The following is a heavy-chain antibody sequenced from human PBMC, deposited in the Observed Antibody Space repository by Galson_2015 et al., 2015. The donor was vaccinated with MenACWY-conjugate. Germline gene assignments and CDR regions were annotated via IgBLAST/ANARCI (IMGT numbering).Heavy chain of an antibody. D-gene: IGHD1-26*01. CDR3: ARLGGNYRTTSHFDY. CDR1: GFTFSSHG. V-gene: IGHV3-48*01. CDR2: ISPSATTR. J-gene: IGHJ4*02. Sequence: SLRLSCAASGFTFSSHGMKWVRQAPGKGLEWVSYISPSATTRYYADSVRGRFTISRDNAENSLYLQMNSLRVEDTAVYYCARLGGNYRTTSHFDYWGQGTLVTVSS.